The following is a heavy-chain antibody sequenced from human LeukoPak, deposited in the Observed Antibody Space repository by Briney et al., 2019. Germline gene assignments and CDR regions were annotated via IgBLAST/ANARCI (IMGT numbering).Heavy chain of an antibody. D-gene: IGHD2-2*01. Sequence: TSVTVSCKASGYTFSSYGITWVRQAPGQGLEWMGWISGYNGNTNFAQKLQGRVTMTTDTATSTAYMELRRLTSDDTAVYYCARTYCSSATCYAGDDYWGQGTLVTVSS. V-gene: IGHV1-18*01. J-gene: IGHJ4*02. CDR2: ISGYNGNT. CDR3: ARTYCSSATCYAGDDY. CDR1: GYTFSSYG.